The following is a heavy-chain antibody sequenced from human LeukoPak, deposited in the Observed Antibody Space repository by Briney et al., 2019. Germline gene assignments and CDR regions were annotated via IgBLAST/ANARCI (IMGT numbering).Heavy chain of an antibody. V-gene: IGHV7-4-1*02. CDR2: INTNTGNP. Sequence: GASVKVSCKASGYTFPNYAMNWVRQAPGQGLEWMGWINTNTGNPTYAQGFTGRFVFSLDTSVSTAYLQVSSLKAEDTAMYYCARERRSSSPGEQQLVRAFDIWGQGTMVTVSS. CDR3: ARERRSSSPGEQQLVRAFDI. J-gene: IGHJ3*02. D-gene: IGHD6-13*01. CDR1: GYTFPNYA.